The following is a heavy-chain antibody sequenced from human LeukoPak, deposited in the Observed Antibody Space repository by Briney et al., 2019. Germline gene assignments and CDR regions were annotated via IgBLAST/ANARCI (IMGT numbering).Heavy chain of an antibody. Sequence: ASVKVSCKASGYTFTSYAMHWVRQAPGQRLEWMGWINAGNGNTKYSQKFQGRVTITRDTSASTAYMELSSLRSEDTAVYYCARDPQLWELPDYWGQGTLVTVSS. CDR1: GYTFTSYA. CDR2: INAGNGNT. D-gene: IGHD1-26*01. V-gene: IGHV1-3*01. CDR3: ARDPQLWELPDY. J-gene: IGHJ4*02.